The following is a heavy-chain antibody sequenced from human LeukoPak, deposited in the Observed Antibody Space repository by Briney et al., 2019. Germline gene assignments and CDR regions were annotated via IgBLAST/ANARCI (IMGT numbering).Heavy chain of an antibody. CDR1: GFTFSSYS. Sequence: GGSLRLSCAASGFTFSSYSMNWVRQAPGKGLEWVSSISSTNTYIYYADSVKGRFTISRDNVKNSLYLQMHSLTAEDTAVYYCARDGAYGGFDYWGQGTLVTVSS. CDR2: ISSTNTYI. CDR3: ARDGAYGGFDY. V-gene: IGHV3-21*06. D-gene: IGHD3-16*01. J-gene: IGHJ4*02.